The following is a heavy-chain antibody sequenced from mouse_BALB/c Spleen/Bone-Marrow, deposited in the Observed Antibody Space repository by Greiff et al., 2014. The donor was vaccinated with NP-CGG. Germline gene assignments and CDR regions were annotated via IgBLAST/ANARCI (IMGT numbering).Heavy chain of an antibody. CDR2: IWTGGST. V-gene: IGHV2-2*02. J-gene: IGHJ2*01. CDR1: GFSLTTYG. Sequence: QVQLQQSGPGLVQPSQSLSITCTVSGFSLTTYGVHWVRQSPGKGLEWLGVIWTGGSTDYNAAFISRLTISKDNSKSQVFFEMNSLQANDTAIYYCARNHRGHYFDYWGQGTALTVSS. D-gene: IGHD3-1*01. CDR3: ARNHRGHYFDY.